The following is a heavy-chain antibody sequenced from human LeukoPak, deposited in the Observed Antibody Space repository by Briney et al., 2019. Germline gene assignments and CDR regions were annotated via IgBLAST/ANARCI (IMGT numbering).Heavy chain of an antibody. Sequence: GGSLRLSCAASGFTFSSYAMSWVRQAPGKGLEWVSAISGSGGSTYYADSVRGRFTISKDNANNSLYLHMSGLRAEDTAVYYCARSRARIAAAVYYFDYWGQGTPVTVSS. CDR2: ISGSGGST. J-gene: IGHJ4*02. D-gene: IGHD6-13*01. CDR3: ARSRARIAAAVYYFDY. CDR1: GFTFSSYA. V-gene: IGHV3-23*01.